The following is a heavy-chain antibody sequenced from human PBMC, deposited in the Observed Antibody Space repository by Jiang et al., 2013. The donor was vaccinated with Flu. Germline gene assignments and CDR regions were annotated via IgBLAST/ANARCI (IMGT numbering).Heavy chain of an antibody. CDR2: TYYRSKWYN. V-gene: IGHV6-1*01. CDR1: GDSVSSNSAA. J-gene: IGHJ5*02. CDR3: ARERCSGGTCYGWFDP. Sequence: GLVKPSQTLSLTCAISGDSVSSNSAAWNWIRQSPSRGLEWLGRTYYRSKWYNDYAVSVKSRITINPDTPKNQFSLQLKSVTPEDTAVYYCARERCSGGTCYGWFDPWGQGTLVTVSS. D-gene: IGHD2-15*01.